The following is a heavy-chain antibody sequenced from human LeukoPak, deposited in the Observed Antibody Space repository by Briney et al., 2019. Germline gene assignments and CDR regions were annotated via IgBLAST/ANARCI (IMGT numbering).Heavy chain of an antibody. D-gene: IGHD3-22*01. CDR3: ARHYYDSSGYLYYFDY. CDR2: IYYSGST. CDR1: GGSIGSSSYY. Sequence: PSETLSLTCTVSGGSIGSSSYYWGWIRQPPGKGLEWIGSIYYSGSTYYNPSLKSRVTISVDTSKNQFSLKLSSVTAADTAVYYCARHYYDSSGYLYYFDYWGQGTLVTVSS. J-gene: IGHJ4*02. V-gene: IGHV4-39*01.